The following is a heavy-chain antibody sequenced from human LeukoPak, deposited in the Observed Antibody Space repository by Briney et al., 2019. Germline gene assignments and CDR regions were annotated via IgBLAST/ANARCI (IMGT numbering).Heavy chain of an antibody. Sequence: SEILSLTCTVSGGSISSGDYYWSWIRQPPGKGLEWIGYIYYSGSTYYNPSLKSRVTISVDTSKNQFSLKLSSVTAADTAVYYCARATDVTAFDYWGQGTLVTVSS. CDR1: GGSISSGDYY. CDR3: ARATDVTAFDY. D-gene: IGHD4-11*01. CDR2: IYYSGST. J-gene: IGHJ4*02. V-gene: IGHV4-30-4*01.